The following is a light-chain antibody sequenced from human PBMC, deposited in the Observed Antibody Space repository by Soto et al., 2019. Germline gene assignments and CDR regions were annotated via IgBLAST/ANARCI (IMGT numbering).Light chain of an antibody. J-gene: IGKJ2*01. CDR3: QQAYSFPYT. CDR2: AAS. Sequence: DIQTTQSPSSVSAFVGDRVTITCRASQDISSWLAWYQQKPGKAPQLLIYAASNLQSAVPSRFSGSGSGTDFTLTINSLQPEDFATYFCQQAYSFPYTFGQGTKLEIK. CDR1: QDISSW. V-gene: IGKV1-12*02.